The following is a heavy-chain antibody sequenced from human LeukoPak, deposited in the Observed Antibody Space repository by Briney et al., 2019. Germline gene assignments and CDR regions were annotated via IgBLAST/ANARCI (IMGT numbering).Heavy chain of an antibody. J-gene: IGHJ4*02. CDR3: ARDLGSSPGFDY. Sequence: SETLSLTCNVSGASMSSNYWSWIRQPPGKGLEWIGYIYHSGNTNYSPSLESRVTMSVDTSKNQFSLKLSSVTAADTAVYYCARDLGSSPGFDYWGQGTLVTVSS. D-gene: IGHD6-6*01. V-gene: IGHV4-59*12. CDR1: GASMSSNY. CDR2: IYHSGNT.